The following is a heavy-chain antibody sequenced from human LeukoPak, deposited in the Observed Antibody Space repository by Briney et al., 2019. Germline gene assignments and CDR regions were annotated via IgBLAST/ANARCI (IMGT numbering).Heavy chain of an antibody. CDR1: GYTFTSYA. Sequence: RASVKVSCKASGYTFTSYAMHWVRQALGQRLEWMGWINAGNGNTKYSQKFQGRVTITRDTSASTAYMELSSLRSEDTAVYYCARDDGYSSSWFDYWGQGTLVTVSS. J-gene: IGHJ4*02. CDR3: ARDDGYSSSWFDY. CDR2: INAGNGNT. V-gene: IGHV1-3*01. D-gene: IGHD6-13*01.